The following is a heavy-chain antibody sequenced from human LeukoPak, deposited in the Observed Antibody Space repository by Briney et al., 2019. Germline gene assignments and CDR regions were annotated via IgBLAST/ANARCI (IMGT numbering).Heavy chain of an antibody. CDR3: ARDLPGSLTEFDY. V-gene: IGHV1-2*02. CDR1: GYTLTELS. D-gene: IGHD3-10*01. Sequence: GSSVKVSCKVSGYTLTELSMHWVRQAPGKGLEWMGWINPNSGGTDYAQKFQGRVTMIRDTSISTAYMELSRLRSDDTAVYYCARDLPGSLTEFDYWGQGTLVTVSS. CDR2: INPNSGGT. J-gene: IGHJ4*02.